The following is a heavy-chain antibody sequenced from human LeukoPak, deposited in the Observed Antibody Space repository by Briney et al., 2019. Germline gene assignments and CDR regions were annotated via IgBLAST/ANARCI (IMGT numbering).Heavy chain of an antibody. CDR2: ISGSGGST. V-gene: IGHV3-23*01. CDR1: GFTFSSYA. J-gene: IGHJ4*02. Sequence: GGSLGLSCAASGFTFSSYAMSWVRQAPGKGLEWVSAISGSGGSTYYADSVKGRFTISRDNSKNTLYLQMNSLRAEDTAVYYCAKDLWFGEFQPDYWGQGTLVTVSS. CDR3: AKDLWFGEFQPDY. D-gene: IGHD3-10*01.